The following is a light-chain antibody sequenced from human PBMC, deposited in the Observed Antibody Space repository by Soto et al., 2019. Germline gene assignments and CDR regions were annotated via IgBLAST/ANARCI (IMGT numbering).Light chain of an antibody. Sequence: DIQMTQSPYSLCASVGDTVTITCRASQTISTYLNWYQKKAGEAPELLIYAASNLQSGVPLRFTGSGSGTDFTLTILSLQPEDFATYYCQQSYATPLTFGGGTKVEIK. CDR3: QQSYATPLT. CDR1: QTISTY. J-gene: IGKJ4*01. CDR2: AAS. V-gene: IGKV1-39*01.